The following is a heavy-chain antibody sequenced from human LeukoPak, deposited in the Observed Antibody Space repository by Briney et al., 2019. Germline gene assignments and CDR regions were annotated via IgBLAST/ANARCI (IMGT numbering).Heavy chain of an antibody. CDR2: INTEGSST. D-gene: IGHD3-22*01. Sequence: PGGSLRLSCAASGFTFSSYWMHWVRQAPGKGLVWVSRINTEGSSTTYADSVKGRVTISRDNSKNTLYLQMSSLRAEDTAVYYCVKDDSYYYDSSGRDSWGQGTLVTVSS. CDR3: VKDDSYYYDSSGRDS. CDR1: GFTFSSYW. J-gene: IGHJ4*02. V-gene: IGHV3-74*01.